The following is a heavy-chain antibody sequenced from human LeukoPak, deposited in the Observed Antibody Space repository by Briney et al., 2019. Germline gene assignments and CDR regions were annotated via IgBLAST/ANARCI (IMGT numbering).Heavy chain of an antibody. CDR2: ISYDGSNK. D-gene: IGHD6-19*01. CDR3: AKPTHQWLVPHNAFDI. CDR1: GFTFSSYG. Sequence: QSGGSLRLSCAASGFTFSSYGMHWVRQAPGKGLEWVAVISYDGSNKYYADSVKGRFTISRDNSKNTLYPQMNSLRAEDTAVYYCAKPTHQWLVPHNAFDIWGQGTMVTVSS. J-gene: IGHJ3*02. V-gene: IGHV3-30*18.